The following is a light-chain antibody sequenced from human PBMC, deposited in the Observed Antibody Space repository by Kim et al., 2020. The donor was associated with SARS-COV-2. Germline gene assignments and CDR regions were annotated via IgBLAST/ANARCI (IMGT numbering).Light chain of an antibody. V-gene: IGLV1-51*01. CDR2: DNN. Sequence: QSVLTQPPSVSAAPGQKVTISCSGSSSNIGNNYVSWYQQLPGTAPKLVIYDNNERPSGIPDRFSGSKSGTSATLGITGLQTGDEADYYCGTWDGSLNEGVFGGGTQLTVL. J-gene: IGLJ3*02. CDR3: GTWDGSLNEGV. CDR1: SSNIGNNY.